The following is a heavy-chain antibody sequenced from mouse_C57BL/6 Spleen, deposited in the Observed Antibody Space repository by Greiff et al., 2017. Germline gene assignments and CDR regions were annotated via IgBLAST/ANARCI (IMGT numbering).Heavy chain of an antibody. Sequence: DVHLVESGGGLVQPGESLKLSCESNEYEFPSHDMSWVRKTPEKRLELVAAINSNGGSTYYPDTMERRFIISRDNTKKTLYLQMSSLRSEDTAVYYGARRDDYDDYAMDYWGQGTSVTVSS. CDR2: INSNGGST. CDR1: EYEFPSHD. V-gene: IGHV5-2*01. D-gene: IGHD2-4*01. CDR3: ARRDDYDDYAMDY. J-gene: IGHJ4*01.